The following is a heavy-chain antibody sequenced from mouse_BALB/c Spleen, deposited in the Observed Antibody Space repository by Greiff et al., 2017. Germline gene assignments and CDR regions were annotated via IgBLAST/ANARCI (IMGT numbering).Heavy chain of an antibody. D-gene: IGHD2-14*01. CDR3: AREGGYGYFDY. V-gene: IGHV3-5*02. CDR1: GISITTGNYR. J-gene: IGHJ2*01. CDR2: IYYSGTI. Sequence: VQLQQSGPGLVKPSQTVSLTCTVTGISITTGNYRWSWIRQFPGNKLEWIGYIYYSGTITYNPSLTSRTTITRDTSKNQFFLEMNSLTAEDTATYYCAREGGYGYFDYWGQGTTLTVSS.